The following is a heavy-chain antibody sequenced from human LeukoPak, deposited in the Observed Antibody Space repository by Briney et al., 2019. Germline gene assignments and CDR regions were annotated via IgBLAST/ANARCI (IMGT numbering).Heavy chain of an antibody. D-gene: IGHD5-24*01. CDR2: VNLDGRST. Sequence: PGGSLRLSCAAPGFSFGSFWMHWVRQVPGKGLMWVARVNLDGRSTSYAEFVKGRFTISRDNARLTVYLQMDSLRADDTAVYYCVRDVWGDRDGFFEYWGQGALVTVST. J-gene: IGHJ4*02. V-gene: IGHV3-74*01. CDR3: VRDVWGDRDGFFEY. CDR1: GFSFGSFW.